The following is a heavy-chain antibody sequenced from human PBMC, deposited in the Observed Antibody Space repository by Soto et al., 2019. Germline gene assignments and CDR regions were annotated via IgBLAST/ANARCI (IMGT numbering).Heavy chain of an antibody. CDR2: IYPGDSDT. Sequence: GESLKISCKGSGYSFTSYWIGWVRQMPGKGLEWMGIIYPGDSDTRYSPSFQGQVTISADKSISTAYLQWSSLKASDTAMYYWAGTMRNYYHYYGMDVWGKGTTFPVSS. CDR1: GYSFTSYW. J-gene: IGHJ6*04. CDR3: AGTMRNYYHYYGMDV. V-gene: IGHV5-51*01. D-gene: IGHD2-2*01.